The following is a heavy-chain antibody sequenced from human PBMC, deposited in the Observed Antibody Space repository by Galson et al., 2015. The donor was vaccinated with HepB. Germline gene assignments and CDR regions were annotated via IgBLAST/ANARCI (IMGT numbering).Heavy chain of an antibody. J-gene: IGHJ6*02. Sequence: SLRLSCAASGFTFSSYAMHWVRQAPGKGLEWVAVISYDGSNKYYADSVKGRFTISRDNSKNTLYLQMNSLRAEDTAVYYCARDSPVLRYFDWFGGKTQSYYYYGMDVWGQGTTVTVSS. D-gene: IGHD3-9*01. V-gene: IGHV3-30-3*01. CDR1: GFTFSSYA. CDR2: ISYDGSNK. CDR3: ARDSPVLRYFDWFGGKTQSYYYYGMDV.